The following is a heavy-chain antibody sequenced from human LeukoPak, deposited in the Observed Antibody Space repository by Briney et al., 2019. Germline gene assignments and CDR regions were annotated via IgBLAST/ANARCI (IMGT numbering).Heavy chain of an antibody. J-gene: IGHJ4*02. D-gene: IGHD5-12*01. CDR3: ARDRDIVAFDF. Sequence: GGSPRLSCAASGFAFTSYTINWVRQDPGKGLEWVSSITTSGSIKYADSVKGRFTISRDNAKNSVYLQMSSLRADDTAVYFCARDRDIVAFDFWGQGTLVTVSS. CDR1: GFAFTSYT. CDR2: ITTSGSI. V-gene: IGHV3-69-1*01.